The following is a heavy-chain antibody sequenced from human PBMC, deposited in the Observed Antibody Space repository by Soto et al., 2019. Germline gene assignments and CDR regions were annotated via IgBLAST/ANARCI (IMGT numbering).Heavy chain of an antibody. J-gene: IGHJ6*02. CDR2: INPSGGST. CDR1: GYTFTSYY. V-gene: IGHV1-46*01. Sequence: QVQLVQSGAEVKKPGASVKVSCKASGYTFTSYYMHWVRQAPGQGLEWMGIINPSGGSTSYAQKFQGRVTMTRDTSTSTVYMELSSLRSWDTAVYYCARDGSGSVAAAGEYYYYGMDVWGQGTTVTVSS. D-gene: IGHD6-13*01. CDR3: ARDGSGSVAAAGEYYYYGMDV.